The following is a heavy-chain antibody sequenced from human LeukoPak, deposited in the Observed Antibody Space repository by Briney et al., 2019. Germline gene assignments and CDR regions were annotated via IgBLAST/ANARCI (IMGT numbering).Heavy chain of an antibody. Sequence: PGGSLRLSCAASGFTFSDHNMYWVRQAPGKGLEWVAVISYDGSNKYFAGSVKGRFTISRDNSNSTLYLQMSSLGPEDTAVYYCAKADTYDFWSGYYAGELDYWGQGTLVTVSS. CDR3: AKADTYDFWSGYYAGELDY. CDR1: GFTFSDHN. CDR2: ISYDGSNK. V-gene: IGHV3-30*18. J-gene: IGHJ4*02. D-gene: IGHD3-3*01.